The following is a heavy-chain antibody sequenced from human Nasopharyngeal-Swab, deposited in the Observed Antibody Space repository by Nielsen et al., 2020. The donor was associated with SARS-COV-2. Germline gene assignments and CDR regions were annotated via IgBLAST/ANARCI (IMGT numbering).Heavy chain of an antibody. CDR1: GFTFSSYA. CDR3: AKDQGIAVAGPTRGKYFQH. D-gene: IGHD6-19*01. Sequence: GESLKISCAASGFTFSSYAMSWVRQAPGKGLEWVSAISGSGGSTYYADSVKGRFTISRDNSKNMLYLQMNSLRAEDTAVYYCAKDQGIAVAGPTRGKYFQHWGQGTLVTVSS. V-gene: IGHV3-23*01. CDR2: ISGSGGST. J-gene: IGHJ1*01.